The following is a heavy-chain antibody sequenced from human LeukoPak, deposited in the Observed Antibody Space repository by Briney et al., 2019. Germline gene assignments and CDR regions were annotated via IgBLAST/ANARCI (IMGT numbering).Heavy chain of an antibody. V-gene: IGHV3-21*01. J-gene: IGHJ4*02. D-gene: IGHD5-18*01. CDR1: GFTVSSNY. CDR2: ISPSGSLI. CDR3: ASTPLKIQPAA. Sequence: GGSLRLSCAASGFTVSSNYMSWVRQAPGKGLEWGSSISPSGSLISYADSVKGRFTISRDNTNNSVYLQMSSLRVEDTGVYYCASTPLKIQPAAWGQGTLVAVSS.